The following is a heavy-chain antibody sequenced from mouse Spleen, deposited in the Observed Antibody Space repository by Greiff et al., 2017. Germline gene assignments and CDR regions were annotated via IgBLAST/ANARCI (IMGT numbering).Heavy chain of an antibody. CDR3: AILTGTLEGFAY. CDR2: IWTGGGT. J-gene: IGHJ3*01. V-gene: IGHV2-9-1*01. Sequence: VKLVESGPGLVAPSQSLSITCTVSGFSLTSYAISWVRQPPGKGLEWLGVIWTGGGTNYNSALKSRLSISKDNSKSQVFLKMNSLQTDDTARYYCAILTGTLEGFAYWGQGTLVTVSA. D-gene: IGHD4-1*01. CDR1: GFSLTSYA.